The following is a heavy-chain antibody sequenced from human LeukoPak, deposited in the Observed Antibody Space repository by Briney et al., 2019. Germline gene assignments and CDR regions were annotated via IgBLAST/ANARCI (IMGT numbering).Heavy chain of an antibody. Sequence: GGSLRLSYAASGFTFSSYEMNWVRQAPGKGLEWVSYISSSGSTIYYADSVKGRFTISRDNAKNSLYLQMNSLRAEDTAVYYCARAPYYYDSSGYYFFDYWGQGTLVTVSS. V-gene: IGHV3-48*03. CDR3: ARAPYYYDSSGYYFFDY. J-gene: IGHJ4*02. D-gene: IGHD3-22*01. CDR2: ISSSGSTI. CDR1: GFTFSSYE.